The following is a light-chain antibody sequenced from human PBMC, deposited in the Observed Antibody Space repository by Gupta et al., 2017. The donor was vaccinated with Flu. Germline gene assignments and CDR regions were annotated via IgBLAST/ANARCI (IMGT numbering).Light chain of an antibody. CDR1: SSNIGSNY. CDR2: RNN. V-gene: IGLV1-47*01. CDR3: AEWDDSLSGPGV. Sequence: QPVLPHPPQASGTPGQRVTISCSGSSSNIGSNYVYWYQQLQGTAPKLLIYRNNQRPSGVPDRFSGSKSGTSAYLAISGLRSEDEADYYGAEWDDSLSGPGVFGGGTKLTVL. J-gene: IGLJ2*01.